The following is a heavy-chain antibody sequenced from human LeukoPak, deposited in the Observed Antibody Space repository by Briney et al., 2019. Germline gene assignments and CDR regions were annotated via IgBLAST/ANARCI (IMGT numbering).Heavy chain of an antibody. CDR1: GYTFIGYY. Sequence: EASVKVSCKASGYTFIGYYMHWVRQAPGQGLEWMGWINPNSGGTNYAQKFQDRVTMTRDTSISTAYMELSRLRSDDTAMYFCARAYTGFEAFDCWGQGTLVTVSS. CDR2: INPNSGGT. D-gene: IGHD5-12*01. V-gene: IGHV1-2*02. J-gene: IGHJ4*02. CDR3: ARAYTGFEAFDC.